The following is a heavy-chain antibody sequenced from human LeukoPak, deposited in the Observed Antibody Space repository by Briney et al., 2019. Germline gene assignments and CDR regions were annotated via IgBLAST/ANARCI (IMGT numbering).Heavy chain of an antibody. D-gene: IGHD4-17*01. Sequence: SETLSLTCTVSGGSISSYYWSWIRQPPGKGLEWIGYIYYSGSTNYNPSLKSRVTISVDTSKNHFSLKLSSVTAADTAVYYCARVSGDLRDFPFDYWGQGTLVTVSS. V-gene: IGHV4-59*01. J-gene: IGHJ4*02. CDR1: GGSISSYY. CDR3: ARVSGDLRDFPFDY. CDR2: IYYSGST.